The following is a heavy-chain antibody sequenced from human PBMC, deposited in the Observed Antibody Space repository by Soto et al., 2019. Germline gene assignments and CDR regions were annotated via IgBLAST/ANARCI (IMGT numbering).Heavy chain of an antibody. Sequence: SETLSVTCPVSGCSITNTTYYWGWIRQPPGKGLEWIGTIHYSGTTYYNPSLKSRVTISVDTSKNQLSLKLNSMTAADTAVFYCGRQYFDGSGHSIDYWGQGTLVPVSS. D-gene: IGHD3-22*01. CDR3: GRQYFDGSGHSIDY. CDR2: IHYSGTT. CDR1: GCSITNTTYY. V-gene: IGHV4-39*01. J-gene: IGHJ4*02.